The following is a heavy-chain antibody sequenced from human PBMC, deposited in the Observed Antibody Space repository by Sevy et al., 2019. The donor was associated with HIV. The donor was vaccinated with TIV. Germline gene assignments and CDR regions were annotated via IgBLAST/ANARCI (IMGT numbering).Heavy chain of an antibody. D-gene: IGHD1-1*01. J-gene: IGHJ3*02. Sequence: KQSQTLSLTCAISGDSVSSNSAAWNWIRQSPSRGLEWLGRTYYRSKWYNDYAVSVKSRITINPETSKNQFSLQLNPVTPEDTAVYYCARDLRQPRGGATGTTPDAFDIWGQGTMVTVSS. V-gene: IGHV6-1*01. CDR3: ARDLRQPRGGATGTTPDAFDI. CDR1: GDSVSSNSAA. CDR2: TYYRSKWYN.